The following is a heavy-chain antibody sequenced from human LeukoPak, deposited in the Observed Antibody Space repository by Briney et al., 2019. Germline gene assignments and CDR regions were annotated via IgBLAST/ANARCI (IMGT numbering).Heavy chain of an antibody. V-gene: IGHV3-23*01. CDR2: ISGSGGST. Sequence: GGSLRLSCAASGFTFSSYAMSWVRQAPGKGLEWVSAISGSGGSTYYADSVKGRFTISRDNSKNTLYLQMNSLRAEDTAVYYCAKDPFPKQTTVTTPDYWGQGTLVTVSS. J-gene: IGHJ4*02. CDR3: AKDPFPKQTTVTTPDY. CDR1: GFTFSSYA. D-gene: IGHD4-17*01.